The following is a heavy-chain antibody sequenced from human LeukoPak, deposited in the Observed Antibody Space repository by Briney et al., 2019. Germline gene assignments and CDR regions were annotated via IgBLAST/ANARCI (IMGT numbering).Heavy chain of an antibody. Sequence: SETLSLTCTVSGGSISSGSYYWSWIRQPAGKGLEWIGRIYTSGSTNYNPSLKSRVTISVDTSKNQFSLKLSSVTAADTAVYYCAGFMVRGVIFNFDYWGQGTLVTVSS. J-gene: IGHJ4*02. CDR3: AGFMVRGVIFNFDY. D-gene: IGHD3-10*01. CDR1: GGSISSGSYY. V-gene: IGHV4-61*02. CDR2: IYTSGST.